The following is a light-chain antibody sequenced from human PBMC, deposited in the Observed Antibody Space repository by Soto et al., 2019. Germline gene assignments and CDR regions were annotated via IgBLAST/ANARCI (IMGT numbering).Light chain of an antibody. J-gene: IGKJ5*01. Sequence: DIQMTQSPSSLSASVGDRVTITCRASQDISVYLAWYQQKPGKVPKLLIYSASTLQSWVPSRFSGSGSWTDFTLTISSLQPEDVAIDYCQKFRNAPLSFDQGTRLDIK. CDR3: QKFRNAPLS. V-gene: IGKV1-27*01. CDR2: SAS. CDR1: QDISVY.